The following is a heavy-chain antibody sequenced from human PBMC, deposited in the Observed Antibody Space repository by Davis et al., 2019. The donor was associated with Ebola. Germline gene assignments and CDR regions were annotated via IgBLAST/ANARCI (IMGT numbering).Heavy chain of an antibody. D-gene: IGHD4-17*01. J-gene: IGHJ4*02. Sequence: ASVKVSCKASGYTFTGNYMHWVRQAPGQGLEWMGWNNPNSGGTKYAQKFQGRVTMTRDTSISTAYMELSSLRSDDTALYYCARGSPVTVTGFYYFEYWGQGTLVTVSS. V-gene: IGHV1-2*02. CDR2: NNPNSGGT. CDR1: GYTFTGNY. CDR3: ARGSPVTVTGFYYFEY.